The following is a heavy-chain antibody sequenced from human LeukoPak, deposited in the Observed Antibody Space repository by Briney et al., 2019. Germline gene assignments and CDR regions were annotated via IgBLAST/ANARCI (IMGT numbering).Heavy chain of an antibody. D-gene: IGHD6-13*01. Sequence: PGGSLRLSCAASGFTFSSYAMSWVRQAPGRGLEWVSAISGSCGSTYYADSVKGRFTISRDNSKNTLYLQMNSLRAEDTAVYYCAKDRRYSSSWTGFDYWGQGTLVTVSS. V-gene: IGHV3-23*01. CDR1: GFTFSSYA. CDR3: AKDRRYSSSWTGFDY. J-gene: IGHJ4*02. CDR2: ISGSCGST.